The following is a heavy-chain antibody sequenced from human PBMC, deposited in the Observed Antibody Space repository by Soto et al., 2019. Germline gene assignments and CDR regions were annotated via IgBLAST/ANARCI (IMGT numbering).Heavy chain of an antibody. D-gene: IGHD3-10*01. V-gene: IGHV4-34*01. J-gene: IGHJ5*02. Sequence: PSETLSLTCAVYGGSFSGYYWSWIRQPPGKGLEWIGEINHSGSTNYNPSLKSRVTISVDTSKNQFSLKLSSVTAADTAVYYCARGRAIYYGSGSYRWFDPWGQGTLVT. CDR1: GGSFSGYY. CDR3: ARGRAIYYGSGSYRWFDP. CDR2: INHSGST.